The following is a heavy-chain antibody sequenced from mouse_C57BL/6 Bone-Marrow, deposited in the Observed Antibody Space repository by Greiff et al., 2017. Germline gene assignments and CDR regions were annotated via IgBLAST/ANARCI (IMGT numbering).Heavy chain of an antibody. CDR1: GFTFSSYA. CDR3: ARGCGYAMDY. J-gene: IGHJ4*01. CDR2: ISDGGSYT. Sequence: EVMLVESGGGLVKPGGSLKLSCAASGFTFSSYAMSWVRQTPEKRLEWVATISDGGSYTYYPDNVKGRFTISRDNAKNNLYLQMSHLKSEDTAMYYCARGCGYAMDYWGQGTSVTVS. V-gene: IGHV5-4*03.